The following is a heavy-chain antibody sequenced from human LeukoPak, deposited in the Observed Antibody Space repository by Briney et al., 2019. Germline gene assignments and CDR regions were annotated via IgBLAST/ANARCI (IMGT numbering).Heavy chain of an antibody. D-gene: IGHD3-10*01. J-gene: IGHJ4*02. CDR2: ISSSSSYI. V-gene: IGHV3-21*01. CDR1: GFTFSSYS. CDR3: ARGRWTMVRGVILTPIDY. Sequence: GGSLRLSCAASGFTFSSYSMNWVRQAPGKGLEWVSSISSSSSYIYYADSVKGRFTISRDNAKNSLYLHMNSLRAEDTAVYYCARGRWTMVRGVILTPIDYWGQGTLVTVSS.